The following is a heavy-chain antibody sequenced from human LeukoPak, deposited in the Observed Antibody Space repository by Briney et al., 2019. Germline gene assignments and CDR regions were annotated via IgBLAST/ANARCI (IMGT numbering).Heavy chain of an antibody. V-gene: IGHV3-74*01. CDR3: ATAGGETSRMGFDP. J-gene: IGHJ5*02. D-gene: IGHD4-17*01. Sequence: SGGSLRLSCADSGFTVSRYWMHWVRQTPGKGLVWVSCISADESVTRYADSVKGRFIISRDNTKSTLYLQLHSLRAEDTGVYYCATAGGETSRMGFDPWGQGTLVTVSS. CDR1: GFTVSRYW. CDR2: ISADESVT.